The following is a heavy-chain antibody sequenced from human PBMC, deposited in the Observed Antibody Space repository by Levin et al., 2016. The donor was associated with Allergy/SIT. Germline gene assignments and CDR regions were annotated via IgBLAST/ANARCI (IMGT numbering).Heavy chain of an antibody. Sequence: GESLKISCAASGFTFSSYAMSWVRQAPGKGLEWVSAISGSGGNTDYADSVKGRFTISRDNSKNTLYLQVNSLRADDTALYYCAKGYGDYAATTFDHWGQGTLVTVSS. V-gene: IGHV3-23*01. CDR2: ISGSGGNT. CDR1: GFTFSSYA. CDR3: AKGYGDYAATTFDH. J-gene: IGHJ4*02. D-gene: IGHD4-17*01.